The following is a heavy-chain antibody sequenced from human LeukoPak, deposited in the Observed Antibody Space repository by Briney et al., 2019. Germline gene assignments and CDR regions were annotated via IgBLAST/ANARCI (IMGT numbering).Heavy chain of an antibody. CDR2: MNPNSGNT. D-gene: IGHD2-2*01. J-gene: IGHJ5*02. V-gene: IGHV1-8*01. CDR1: GYTFTSHD. Sequence: GASVKVSCKASGYTFTSHDINWVRQATGRGLEWMGWMNPNSGNTGYAQKFQGRVTMTSNTSISTAYMELNSLRSEDTAVYYCARGRRWLEVVPAAWFDPWGQGTLVTVSS. CDR3: ARGRRWLEVVPAAWFDP.